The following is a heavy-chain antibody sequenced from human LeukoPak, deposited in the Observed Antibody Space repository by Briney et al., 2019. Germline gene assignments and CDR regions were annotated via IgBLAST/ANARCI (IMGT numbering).Heavy chain of an antibody. CDR2: IYTSGST. CDR1: GGSISSGSYY. J-gene: IGHJ5*02. CDR3: ARALHPEYGSGSYYNCSLWFDP. Sequence: SETLSLTCTVSGGSISSGSYYWSWIRQPAGKGLEWIGRIYTSGSTNYNPSLKSRVTISVDTSKNQFSLKLSSVTAADTAVYYCARALHPEYGSGSYYNCSLWFDPWGQGTLVTVSP. D-gene: IGHD3-10*01. V-gene: IGHV4-61*02.